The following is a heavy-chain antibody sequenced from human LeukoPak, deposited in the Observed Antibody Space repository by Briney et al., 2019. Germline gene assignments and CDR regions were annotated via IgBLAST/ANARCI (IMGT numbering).Heavy chain of an antibody. D-gene: IGHD4-17*01. V-gene: IGHV4-34*01. Sequence: SETLSLTCAVYGGSFSGYYWSWIRQPPGKGLEWIGEINHSGSTNYNPSLKSRVTISVDTSKNQFSLKLSSVTAADTAVYYCAIRYGGYASHSWFDPWGQGTLVTVSS. J-gene: IGHJ5*02. CDR2: INHSGST. CDR3: AIRYGGYASHSWFDP. CDR1: GGSFSGYY.